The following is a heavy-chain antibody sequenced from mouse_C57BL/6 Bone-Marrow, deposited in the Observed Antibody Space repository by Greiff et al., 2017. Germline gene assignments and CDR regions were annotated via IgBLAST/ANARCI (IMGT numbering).Heavy chain of an antibody. Sequence: VQLPQSGAELARPGASVKLSCKASGYTFTSYGISWVKQRPGQGLACIGEIYPRSGNTFYNEKFKGKATLTADKSSSTAYMEISSLTSEDTAVYFCARPWEGRDYWGQGTTLTVSS. J-gene: IGHJ2*01. D-gene: IGHD4-1*01. CDR2: IYPRSGNT. V-gene: IGHV1-81*01. CDR1: GYTFTSYG. CDR3: ARPWEGRDY.